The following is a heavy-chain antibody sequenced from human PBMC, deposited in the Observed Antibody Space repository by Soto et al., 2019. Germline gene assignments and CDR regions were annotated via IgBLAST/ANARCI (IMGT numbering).Heavy chain of an antibody. V-gene: IGHV3-53*01. J-gene: IGHJ4*02. Sequence: GGSLRLSCAASGFTFSTYAMSWVRQAPGKGLEWVSVVYSDGRTFYADSVKGRFTISRDNSKNTLYLQMNGLRAEDTAVYYCARDRDELIRYFDWGPGTMVTVSS. CDR1: GFTFSTYA. CDR3: ARDRDELIRYFD. CDR2: VYSDGRT. D-gene: IGHD3-9*01.